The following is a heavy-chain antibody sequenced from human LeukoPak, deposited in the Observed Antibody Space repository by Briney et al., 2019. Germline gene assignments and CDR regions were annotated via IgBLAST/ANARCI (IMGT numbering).Heavy chain of an antibody. CDR2: NNHSGST. J-gene: IGHJ6*03. D-gene: IGHD3-16*01. Sequence: SETPFLTCAVYCGVFSGYYWSWIRQPPGRGLEWIGGNNHSGSTNYNPSLKSRVTISVDTSKNQFSLKLSSVTAADTAVYYCARVKDPGGYYYYYYMDVWGKGTTVTVSS. V-gene: IGHV4-34*01. CDR3: ARVKDPGGYYYYYYMDV. CDR1: CGVFSGYY.